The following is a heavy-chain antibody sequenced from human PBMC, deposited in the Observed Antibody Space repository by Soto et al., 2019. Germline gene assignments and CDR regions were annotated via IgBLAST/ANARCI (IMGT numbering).Heavy chain of an antibody. V-gene: IGHV3-66*04. J-gene: IGHJ1*01. Sequence: EVQLVESGGGLVQPGGSLRLSCAASGFTVSSNYMSWVRQAPGKGLEWVSVIYSGGSTYYADSVKGRFTISRDNSKNTLYLQMNSLRAEDTAVYYCARPITMVRGFQPWGQGTLVTVSS. D-gene: IGHD3-10*01. CDR2: IYSGGST. CDR1: GFTVSSNY. CDR3: ARPITMVRGFQP.